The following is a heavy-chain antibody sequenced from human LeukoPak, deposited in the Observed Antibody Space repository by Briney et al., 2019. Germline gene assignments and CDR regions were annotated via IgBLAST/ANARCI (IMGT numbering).Heavy chain of an antibody. CDR1: GYTFTGYY. D-gene: IGHD1-1*01. CDR2: INPNSGGT. V-gene: IGHV1-2*02. J-gene: IGHJ5*02. Sequence: ASVKVSCKASGYTFTGYYMHRVRQAPGQGLEWMGWINPNSGGTNYAQKFQGRVTMARDTSISTAYMELSRLRSDDTAVYYCARDWNPFIAPRTGWFDPWGQGTLVTVSS. CDR3: ARDWNPFIAPRTGWFDP.